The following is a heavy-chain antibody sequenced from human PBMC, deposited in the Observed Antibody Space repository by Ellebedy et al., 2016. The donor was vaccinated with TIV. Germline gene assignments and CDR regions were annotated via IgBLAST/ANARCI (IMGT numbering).Heavy chain of an antibody. CDR3: ARGSTAQESYWDY. D-gene: IGHD2-21*01. CDR1: GFTFSNYD. V-gene: IGHV3-13*01. J-gene: IGHJ4*02. Sequence: GESLKISXAASGFTFSNYDMHWVRQATGKGLEWVSSIGVTGDTYYAGSVKGRFTISRDNGRNSLYLQMNSLRAGDTAVYYCARGSTAQESYWDYWGQGTLVTVSS. CDR2: IGVTGDT.